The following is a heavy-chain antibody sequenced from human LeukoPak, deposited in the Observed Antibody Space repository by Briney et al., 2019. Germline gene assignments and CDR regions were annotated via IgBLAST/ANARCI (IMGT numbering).Heavy chain of an antibody. V-gene: IGHV4-39*01. D-gene: IGHD4-17*01. CDR2: MYYSGTT. Sequence: SETLSLTCTVSGDSIRSSDYYWGWIRQPPGKGLQWIGNMYYSGTTYYNPSLKSRVTLSVDTSRNQLSLMLTSVTAADTAVHYCARCPVTEYGDYPDYWGQGTLVTVSS. J-gene: IGHJ4*02. CDR1: GDSIRSSDYY. CDR3: ARCPVTEYGDYPDY.